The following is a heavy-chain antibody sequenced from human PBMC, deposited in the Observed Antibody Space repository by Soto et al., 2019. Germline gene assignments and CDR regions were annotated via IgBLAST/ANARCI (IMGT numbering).Heavy chain of an antibody. CDR3: AAGGGLPRYY. CDR2: IYHSGST. D-gene: IGHD5-12*01. V-gene: IGHV4-30-2*01. CDR1: GGSISSGGYS. J-gene: IGHJ4*02. Sequence: QLQLQESGSGLVKPSQTLSLTCAVSGGSISSGGYSWSWIRQPPGKGLEWIGYIYHSGSTYYNPSLKSRVTIAVYRSKNQFSPKLSSVTAADTAVYYCAAGGGLPRYYWGQGTLVTVSS.